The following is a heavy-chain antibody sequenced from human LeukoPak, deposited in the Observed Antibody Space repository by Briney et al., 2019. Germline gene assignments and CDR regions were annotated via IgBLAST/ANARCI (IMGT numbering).Heavy chain of an antibody. CDR3: ASSRYFGEMDV. J-gene: IGHJ6*02. CDR1: GYSIGSGYY. CDR2: IYHSGST. D-gene: IGHD3-10*01. V-gene: IGHV4-38-2*02. Sequence: SETLSLTCTVSGYSIGSGYYRGWIRQPPGKGLEWIGSIYHSGSTYYNPSLKSRVTISVDRSKNQFSLKLSSVTAADTAVYYCASSRYFGEMDVWGQGTTVTVSS.